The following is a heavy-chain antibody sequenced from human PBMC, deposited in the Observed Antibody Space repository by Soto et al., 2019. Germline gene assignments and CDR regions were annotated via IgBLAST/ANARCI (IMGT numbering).Heavy chain of an antibody. D-gene: IGHD3-16*01. CDR3: AKDSGLPDLGIVMHAFD. CDR1: GFTFSSYG. V-gene: IGHV3-23*01. J-gene: IGHJ3*01. CDR2: LSGSGDTT. Sequence: GGSLRLSCAASGFTFSSYGMNWVRQAPGKGLEWVSALSGSGDTTYYADSVRGRFSISRDNSKNTLYLQMSSLRGEDTAVYYCAKDSGLPDLGIVMHAFD.